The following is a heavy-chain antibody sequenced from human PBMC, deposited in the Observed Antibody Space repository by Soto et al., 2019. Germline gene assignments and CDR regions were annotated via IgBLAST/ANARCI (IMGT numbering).Heavy chain of an antibody. D-gene: IGHD5-12*01. CDR3: HGYGY. V-gene: IGHV3-53*01. CDR1: GFTVSSSNY. CDR2: ISTGGTT. Sequence: EVQLVESGGGLIQPGGSLRLSCVVSGFTVSSSNYMSWVRQAPGKGLEWVSVISTGGTTYYADSVKGRFTISRDNSKNTLYLQMNSLRAEDTAVYYCHGYGYWGQGTLVTVSS. J-gene: IGHJ4*02.